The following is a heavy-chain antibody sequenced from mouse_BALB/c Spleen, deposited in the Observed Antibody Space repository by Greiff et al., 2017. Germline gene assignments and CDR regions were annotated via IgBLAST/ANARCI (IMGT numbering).Heavy chain of an antibody. D-gene: IGHD1-1*01. V-gene: IGHV1S22*01. Sequence: LQQPGSELVRPGASVKLSCKASGYTFTSYWMHWVKQRHGQGLEWIGNIYPGSGSTNYDEKFKSKGTLTVDTSSSTAYMHLSSLTSEDSAVYYCTTGTTVVADWYFDVWGAGTTVTVSS. CDR3: TTGTTVVADWYFDV. CDR1: GYTFTSYW. J-gene: IGHJ1*01. CDR2: IYPGSGST.